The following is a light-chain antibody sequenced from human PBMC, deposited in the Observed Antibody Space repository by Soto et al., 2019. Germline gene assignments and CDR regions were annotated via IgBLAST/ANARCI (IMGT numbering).Light chain of an antibody. CDR1: QSVSSSY. CDR3: QQYGSSPLT. Sequence: EIVLTQSPGTLSLSPGERATLSCRASQSVSSSYLAWYQQKPGQAPRLLIYGESSRATGIPDRFSGSGSGTDLTLTISRLEPEDYAVYYCQQYGSSPLTFGGGTKVEIK. V-gene: IGKV3-20*01. J-gene: IGKJ4*01. CDR2: GES.